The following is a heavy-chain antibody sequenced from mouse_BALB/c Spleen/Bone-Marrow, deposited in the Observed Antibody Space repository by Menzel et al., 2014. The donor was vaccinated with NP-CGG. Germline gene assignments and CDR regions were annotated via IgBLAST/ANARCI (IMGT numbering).Heavy chain of an antibody. J-gene: IGHJ2*01. CDR1: GFTFTDFY. V-gene: IGHV7-3*02. CDR2: IRNKANGYTT. Sequence: EVQRVESGGGLVQPGGSLRLSCEASGFTFTDFYMNWVRQPPGKALEWLGFIRNKANGYTTEYSASAKGRFTISRDNSQSILYLQMNTLRAEDSATYYCARDVGRLLFDYWGQGTTLTVSS. D-gene: IGHD1-2*01. CDR3: ARDVGRLLFDY.